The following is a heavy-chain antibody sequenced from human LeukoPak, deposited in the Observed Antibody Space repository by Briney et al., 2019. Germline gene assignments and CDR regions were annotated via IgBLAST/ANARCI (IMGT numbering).Heavy chain of an antibody. CDR1: GSTFSGSA. Sequence: GGSLRLSCAASGSTFSGSAMHWVRQASGKGLEWVGLIRSKTDSYAKVYAASVKGRFTISRDDSKNTAYLQMNSLKTEDTAVYYCTRPRSGYYRSGSYSITYNWFDPWGQGTLVTVSS. V-gene: IGHV3-73*01. D-gene: IGHD3-10*01. J-gene: IGHJ5*02. CDR2: IRSKTDSYAK. CDR3: TRPRSGYYRSGSYSITYNWFDP.